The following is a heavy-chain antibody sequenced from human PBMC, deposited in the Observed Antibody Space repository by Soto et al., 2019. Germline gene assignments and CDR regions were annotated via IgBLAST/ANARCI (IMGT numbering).Heavy chain of an antibody. CDR2: MHPNSGNT. V-gene: IGHV1-8*01. D-gene: IGHD1-26*01. J-gene: IGHJ5*02. Sequence: QVQLVQSGAEVKKPGASVKVSCKASGYTFPTYDINWVRQAPGQGFEWMGWMHPNSGNTGYAQKFQGRFTMTRYTSISTAYMELSSLRSEDTAVYYCARGSVTYNWFDPWGQGTLVTVSS. CDR1: GYTFPTYD. CDR3: ARGSVTYNWFDP.